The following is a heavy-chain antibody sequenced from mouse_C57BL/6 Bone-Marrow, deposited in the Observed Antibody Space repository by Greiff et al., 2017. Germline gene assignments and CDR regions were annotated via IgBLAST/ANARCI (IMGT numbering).Heavy chain of an antibody. V-gene: IGHV1-82*01. D-gene: IGHD1-1*01. CDR2: IYPGDGDT. CDR1: GYAFSSSW. Sequence: VQLQQSGPELVKPGASVKISCKASGYAFSSSWMNWVKQRPGKGLEWIGRIYPGDGDTNYNGKFKGKATLTADKSSSTAYMQLSSLTSEDSAVYFCARSDFYYGSSWDYWGQGTTLTVSS. J-gene: IGHJ2*01. CDR3: ARSDFYYGSSWDY.